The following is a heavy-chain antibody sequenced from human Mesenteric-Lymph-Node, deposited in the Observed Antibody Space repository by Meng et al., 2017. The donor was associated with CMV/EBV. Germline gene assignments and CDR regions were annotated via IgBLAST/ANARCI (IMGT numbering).Heavy chain of an antibody. CDR3: ARDQSRSGPTTVDY. J-gene: IGHJ4*02. V-gene: IGHV3-74*01. Sequence: GSLRLSCAASGFTFSKYWMHWVRQGPGKGPEWVSRSNTDGTNTIYADSVRGRFTMSRDNAKNTFYLQMNSLRAEDTAVYFCARDQSRSGPTTVDYWGQGTLVTVSS. CDR2: SNTDGTNT. CDR1: GFTFSKYW. D-gene: IGHD1-1*01.